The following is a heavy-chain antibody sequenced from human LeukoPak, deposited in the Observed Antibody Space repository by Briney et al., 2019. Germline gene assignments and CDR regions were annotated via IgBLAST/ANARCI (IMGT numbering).Heavy chain of an antibody. J-gene: IGHJ4*02. CDR2: IYHSGST. Sequence: SETLSLTCTVSGYSISSGYYWGWIRQPPGKGLEWIGSIYHSGSTYYNPSLKSRVTISVDTSKNQFSLKLSSVTAADTAVYYCVSRPMGVVHDYWGQGTLVTVSS. CDR3: VSRPMGVVHDY. CDR1: GYSISSGYY. D-gene: IGHD2-15*01. V-gene: IGHV4-38-2*02.